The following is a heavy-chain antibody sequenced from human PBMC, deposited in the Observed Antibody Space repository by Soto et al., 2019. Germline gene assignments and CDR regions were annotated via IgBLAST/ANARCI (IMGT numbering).Heavy chain of an antibody. J-gene: IGHJ5*02. V-gene: IGHV1-18*01. CDR2: ISAYNGNT. Sequence: GESLKISCEASGYTFTSYGISWVRQAPGQGLEWMGWISAYNGNTNYAQKLQGRVTMTTDTSTSTAYMELRSLRSDDTAVYYCARVPVLYYYDSSGYSWFDPWGQGTLVTVS. CDR3: ARVPVLYYYDSSGYSWFDP. D-gene: IGHD3-22*01. CDR1: GYTFTSYG.